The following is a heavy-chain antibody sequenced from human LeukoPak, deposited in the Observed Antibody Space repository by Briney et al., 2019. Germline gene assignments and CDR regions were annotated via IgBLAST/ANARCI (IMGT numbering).Heavy chain of an antibody. Sequence: PGGSLRLSCAASGFTFDDYGMSWVRQAPGKGLEWVSRINSDGSSTSYADSVKGRFTISRDNAKNTLYLQMSSLRAEDTAVYYCARARYFDWFLFDPWGREPWSPSPQ. D-gene: IGHD3-9*01. CDR1: GFTFDDYG. V-gene: IGHV3-74*01. CDR3: ARARYFDWFLFDP. CDR2: INSDGSST. J-gene: IGHJ5*02.